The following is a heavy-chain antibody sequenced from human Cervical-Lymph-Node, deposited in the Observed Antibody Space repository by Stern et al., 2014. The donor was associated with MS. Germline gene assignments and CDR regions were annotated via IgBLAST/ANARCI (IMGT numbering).Heavy chain of an antibody. CDR2: IFPGGSDI. Sequence: EVQLVQSGPEVKRPGESLKISCQASGYTFTSYWIGWVRQMPGKGLEWIAIIFPGGSDIRYSPSFQGQVTISAANSRRTAPFQWHNLKPSDTAIYYCARQRYFDYWGQGTLVTVS. J-gene: IGHJ4*02. CDR1: GYTFTSYW. CDR3: ARQRYFDY. V-gene: IGHV5-51*01.